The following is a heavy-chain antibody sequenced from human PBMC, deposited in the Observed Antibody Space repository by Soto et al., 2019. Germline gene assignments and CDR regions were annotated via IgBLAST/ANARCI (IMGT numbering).Heavy chain of an antibody. CDR1: GFTFSSYS. CDR3: ARDPRLPGYYYYYMDV. J-gene: IGHJ6*03. Sequence: GESLKISCAASGFTFSSYSMNWVRQAPGKGLEWVSSISSSSSYIYYADSVKGRFTISRDNAKNSLYLQMNSLRAEDTAVYYCARDPRLPGYYYYYMDVWGKGTTVTVSS. CDR2: ISSSSSYI. V-gene: IGHV3-21*01.